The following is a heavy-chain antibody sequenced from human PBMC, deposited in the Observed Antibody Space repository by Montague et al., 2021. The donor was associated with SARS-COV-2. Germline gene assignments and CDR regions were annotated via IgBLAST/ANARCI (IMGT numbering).Heavy chain of an antibody. Sequence: CAISGDSVSSNIATWNWIRQSPSRGLEWLGRTYYRSKWYNDYAVSVKGRVIINPDTSNNRISLQLNSVTPEDTAVYYCARAYCGGDCYFYWYFDLWGRGTLVTVSS. J-gene: IGHJ2*01. CDR3: ARAYCGGDCYFYWYFDL. D-gene: IGHD2-21*02. V-gene: IGHV6-1*01. CDR2: TYYRSKWYN. CDR1: GDSVSSNIAT.